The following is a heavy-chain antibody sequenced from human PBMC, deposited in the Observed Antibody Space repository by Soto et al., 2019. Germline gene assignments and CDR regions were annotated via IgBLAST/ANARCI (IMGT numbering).Heavy chain of an antibody. CDR3: ARGAASYYYDSRRWFALDI. CDR2: ISAYNGNT. D-gene: IGHD3-22*01. J-gene: IGHJ3*02. V-gene: IGHV1-18*04. CDR1: GYTFTSYG. Sequence: ASVKVSCKASGYTFTSYGISWVRQAPGQGLEWMGWISAYNGNTNYAQKLQGRVTMTTDTSTSTAYMELRSLRSDDTAVYYCARGAASYYYDSRRWFALDIWGQGTMVTV.